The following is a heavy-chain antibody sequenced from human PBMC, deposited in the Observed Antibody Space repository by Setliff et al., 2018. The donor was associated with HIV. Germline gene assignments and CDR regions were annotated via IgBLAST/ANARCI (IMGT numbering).Heavy chain of an antibody. CDR2: ISGRGTNT. D-gene: IGHD6-19*01. CDR3: AKRGFVSAWYDVLIGSPDS. CDR1: GFTFSNFA. V-gene: IGHV3-23*01. J-gene: IGHJ4*02. Sequence: PGGSLRLSCAASGFTFSNFAINWVRQAPGKGLEWVSTISGRGTNTYYADSVKGRFTISRDNSKNTLYLQINSLRAEDTAVYYCAKRGFVSAWYDVLIGSPDSWGQRTLVTVSS.